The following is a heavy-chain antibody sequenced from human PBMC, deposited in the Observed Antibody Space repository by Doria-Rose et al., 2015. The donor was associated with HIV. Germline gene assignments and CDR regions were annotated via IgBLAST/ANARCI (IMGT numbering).Heavy chain of an antibody. CDR1: GVSLSSPGMG. CDR3: ARIKSSRWYHKYYFDF. CDR2: IFSDDER. Sequence: VTLKESGPVLVKPTETLTLTCTVSGVSLSSPGMGVSWIRQPPGKALERLANIFSDDERSYKTSLKSRLTISRRTSKSQVVLTMTDMDPVDTATYYCARIKSSRWYHKYYFDFWGQGTLVIVSA. V-gene: IGHV2-26*01. D-gene: IGHD6-13*01. J-gene: IGHJ4*02.